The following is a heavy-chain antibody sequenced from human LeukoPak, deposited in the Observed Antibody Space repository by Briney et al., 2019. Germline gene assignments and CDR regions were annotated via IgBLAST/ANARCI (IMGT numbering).Heavy chain of an antibody. J-gene: IGHJ4*02. Sequence: GGSLRLSCAASGFTLDDFVLHWVRQAPGKGLEWVSLISGNGLSTYYADSVKGRFTISRDKSKNSLYLQMNSLTVEDTALYYCARAGIAVAPDYWGQGTLVTVSS. CDR3: ARAGIAVAPDY. CDR2: ISGNGLST. V-gene: IGHV3-43*02. D-gene: IGHD6-19*01. CDR1: GFTLDDFV.